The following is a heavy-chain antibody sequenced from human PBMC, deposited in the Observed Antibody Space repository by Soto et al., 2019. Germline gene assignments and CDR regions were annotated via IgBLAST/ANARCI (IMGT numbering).Heavy chain of an antibody. CDR3: ARDLEVAVAGA. CDR1: GFTCSSYA. J-gene: IGHJ5*02. V-gene: IGHV3-30-3*01. D-gene: IGHD6-19*01. Sequence: QVQLVESGGGVVQPGRSLGVSCAASGFTCSSYAMHWVRQAPGKGLEWVAVISYDGSNKYYADSVKGRFTISRDNSKNTLYLQMNSLRAEDPAVYYCARDLEVAVAGAWGQGTLVTVSS. CDR2: ISYDGSNK.